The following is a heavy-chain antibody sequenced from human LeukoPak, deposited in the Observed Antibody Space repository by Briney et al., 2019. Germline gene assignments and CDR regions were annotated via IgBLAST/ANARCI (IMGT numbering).Heavy chain of an antibody. CDR2: IYTSGST. J-gene: IGHJ4*02. V-gene: IGHV4-4*07. CDR3: QAVTTTYSDY. D-gene: IGHD4-17*01. Sequence: PSETLSLTCTVSGGSISTYYWSWLRQPAGKGLEWVGQIYTSGSTNYNPSLKSRVTISVDKSKNQLSLKLSSVTAADTAVYYCQAVTTTYSDYWGQGTLVTVSS. CDR1: GGSISTYY.